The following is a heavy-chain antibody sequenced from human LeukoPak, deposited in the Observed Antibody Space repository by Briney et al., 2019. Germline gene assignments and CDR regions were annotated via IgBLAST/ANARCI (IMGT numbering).Heavy chain of an antibody. D-gene: IGHD3-22*01. CDR1: GFTVSSAY. J-gene: IGHJ4*02. Sequence: PGGSLRLSCAASGFTVSSAYMSWVRQAPGKGLEWVANIKQDGSEKYYVDSVKGRFTISRDNAKNSLYLQMNSLRAEDTAVYYCARDSYYYDSSGPLNDYWGQGTLVTVSS. CDR2: IKQDGSEK. V-gene: IGHV3-7*01. CDR3: ARDSYYYDSSGPLNDY.